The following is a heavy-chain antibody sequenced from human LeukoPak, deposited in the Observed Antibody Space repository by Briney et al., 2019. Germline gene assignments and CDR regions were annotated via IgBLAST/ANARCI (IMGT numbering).Heavy chain of an antibody. Sequence: RTSETLSLTCAVYGVSFSGYYWSWIRQPPGKGLEWIGESNHSGNTNYNPSLKSRVTISVDTSKNQFSLKVTSVTAADTAVYYCARHQGWNPKTPFDPWGQGSLVTVSS. V-gene: IGHV4-34*01. CDR3: ARHQGWNPKTPFDP. CDR2: SNHSGNT. J-gene: IGHJ5*02. D-gene: IGHD1-1*01. CDR1: GVSFSGYY.